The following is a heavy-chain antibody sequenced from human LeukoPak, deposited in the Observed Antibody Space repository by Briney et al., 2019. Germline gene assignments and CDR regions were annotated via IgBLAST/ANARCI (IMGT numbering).Heavy chain of an antibody. Sequence: ASVKVSCKASGYTFTGYYMHWVRQAPGQGLEWMGWISAYNGNTNYAQKLQGRVTMTTATSTSTAYMELRSLRSDDTDVYYCARGCSTSCYTGNWFDPWGQGTLVTVSS. CDR1: GYTFTGYY. J-gene: IGHJ5*02. CDR3: ARGCSTSCYTGNWFDP. V-gene: IGHV1-18*04. CDR2: ISAYNGNT. D-gene: IGHD2-2*02.